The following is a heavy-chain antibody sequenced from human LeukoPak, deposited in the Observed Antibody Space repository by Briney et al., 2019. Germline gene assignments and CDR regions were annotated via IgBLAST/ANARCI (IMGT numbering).Heavy chain of an antibody. CDR1: GYTFTGYY. CDR3: ARDLPLRYNWNDGGY. Sequence: ASVKVSCKASGYTFTGYYMHWVRQAPGQGLEWMGWINPNSGGTNYAQKFQGRVTMTRDTSISTAYMELSRLRSDDTAVYYCARDLPLRYNWNDGGYWGQGTLVTVSS. D-gene: IGHD1-20*01. V-gene: IGHV1-2*02. J-gene: IGHJ4*02. CDR2: INPNSGGT.